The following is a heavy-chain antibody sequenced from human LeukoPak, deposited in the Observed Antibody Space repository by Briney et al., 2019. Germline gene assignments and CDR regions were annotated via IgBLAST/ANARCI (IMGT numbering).Heavy chain of an antibody. CDR2: IYYSGST. Sequence: PSETLSLTCTVSGGSISSGGYYWSWIRQHPGKGLEWIGYIYYSGSTYYNPSLKSRVTISVDTSKNQFSLKLSSVTAADTAVYYCARAPEIQLWLGYYFDYWGQGTLVTVSS. V-gene: IGHV4-31*03. J-gene: IGHJ4*02. D-gene: IGHD5-18*01. CDR1: GGSISSGGYY. CDR3: ARAPEIQLWLGYYFDY.